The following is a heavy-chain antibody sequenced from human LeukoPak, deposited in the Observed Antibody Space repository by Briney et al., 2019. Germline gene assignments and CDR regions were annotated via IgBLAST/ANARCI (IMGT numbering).Heavy chain of an antibody. CDR2: IKHDGRET. D-gene: IGHD5-18*01. CDR3: ARQRGNTYGQYLYYYMDV. J-gene: IGHJ6*03. V-gene: IGHV3-7*01. CDR1: GLTFTNDW. Sequence: PGGSLRLSCAASGLTFTNDWMTWVRQAPGKGLEWVANIKHDGRETYYVDSVKGRFTISRDNAKNSLYLQLDSLRDEDTAVYYCARQRGNTYGQYLYYYMDVWGKGTTVTVSS.